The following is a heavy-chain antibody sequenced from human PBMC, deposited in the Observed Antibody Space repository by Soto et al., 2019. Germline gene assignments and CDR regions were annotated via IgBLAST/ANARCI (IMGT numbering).Heavy chain of an antibody. CDR1: GGSISSGGYS. V-gene: IGHV4-30-2*01. D-gene: IGHD1-7*01. Sequence: SETLSLTCAVSGGSISSGGYSWSWIRQPPGKGLEWIGYIYHSGSTYYNPSLKSRVTISVDRSKNQFSLKLSSVTTADTAVYYCARIQTLINGTTKWFDPWGQGTLVTVSS. J-gene: IGHJ5*02. CDR2: IYHSGST. CDR3: ARIQTLINGTTKWFDP.